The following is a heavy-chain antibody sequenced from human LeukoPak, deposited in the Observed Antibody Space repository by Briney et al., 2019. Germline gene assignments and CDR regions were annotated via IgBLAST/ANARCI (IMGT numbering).Heavy chain of an antibody. D-gene: IGHD4-23*01. CDR3: SKGAPVEGTRHFDY. J-gene: IGHJ4*02. CDR2: IGGSGETT. V-gene: IGHV3-23*01. Sequence: GGSLRLSCAASGFTFSTYGMSWVRQAPGKGLEWVAIIGGSGETTIYGDSVKGRLTISRDNSKNTVYLQMNSLRVEDTAVYYCSKGAPVEGTRHFDYWGQGTLVTVSS. CDR1: GFTFSTYG.